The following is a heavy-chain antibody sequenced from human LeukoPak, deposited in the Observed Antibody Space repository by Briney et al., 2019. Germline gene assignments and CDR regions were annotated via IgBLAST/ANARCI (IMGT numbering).Heavy chain of an antibody. CDR1: GFTFSRYA. J-gene: IGHJ4*02. CDR3: ARGRDYDSTGYLDY. D-gene: IGHD3-22*01. V-gene: IGHV3-30-3*01. Sequence: GGPLRLSCVASGFTFSRYAMHWVRQAPGKGLEWVAALVSYNGNTEYYADSVKGRFTISRDNSKNTLYLQMSGLRDEDTAVYYCARGRDYDSTGYLDYWGQGTLVTVSS. CDR2: VSYNGNTE.